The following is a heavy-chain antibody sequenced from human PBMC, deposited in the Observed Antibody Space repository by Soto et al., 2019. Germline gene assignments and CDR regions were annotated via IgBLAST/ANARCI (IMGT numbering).Heavy chain of an antibody. Sequence: XXVKVSCKASGYTFTTYDMHWVRHAPGQRLEWMGWINAGNGNTKYSPKFQGRVTITRDTSASTAYMELSRMRSEDTAVYYCARSIVVVTALDYWGQGTLVTVSS. V-gene: IGHV1-3*01. CDR2: INAGNGNT. CDR3: ARSIVVVTALDY. J-gene: IGHJ4*02. CDR1: GYTFTTYD. D-gene: IGHD2-21*02.